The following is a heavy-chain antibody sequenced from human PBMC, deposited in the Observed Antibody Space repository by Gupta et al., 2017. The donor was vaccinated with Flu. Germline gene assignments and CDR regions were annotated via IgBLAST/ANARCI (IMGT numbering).Heavy chain of an antibody. J-gene: IGHJ3*02. V-gene: IGHV1-8*01. D-gene: IGHD1-26*01. CDR2: MNPNSGNT. CDR3: ARAGGLVGALFQDI. Sequence: QATGQGLEWMGWMNPNSGNTGYAQKFQGRVTMTRNTSISTAYMELSSLRSEDTAVYYCARAGGLVGALFQDIWGQGTMVTVSS.